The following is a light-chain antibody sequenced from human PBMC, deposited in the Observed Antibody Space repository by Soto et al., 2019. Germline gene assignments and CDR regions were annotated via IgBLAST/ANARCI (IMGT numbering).Light chain of an antibody. CDR3: QHYKMYSPWT. V-gene: IGKV1-5*01. J-gene: IGKJ1*01. CDR2: DAS. Sequence: DIPMTQSPSTLSASVGDRVTITCRASQSIRSWLAWYQQKPGKAPKVLIYDASSLQSGVPSRFSGSGSGTEFTLTISSLQPDDFATYYCQHYKMYSPWTFGQGTKVDIK. CDR1: QSIRSW.